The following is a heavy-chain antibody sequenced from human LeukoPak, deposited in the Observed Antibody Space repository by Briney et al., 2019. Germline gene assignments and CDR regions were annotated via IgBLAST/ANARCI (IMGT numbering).Heavy chain of an antibody. CDR3: ARDRPYYDSSGPIDY. V-gene: IGHV3-30-3*01. CDR1: GFTFSSYA. CDR2: ISYDGSNK. D-gene: IGHD3-22*01. J-gene: IGHJ4*02. Sequence: GGSLRLSCAASGFTFSSYAMHWVRQAPGKGLEWVAVISYDGSNKYYADSVKGRFTISRDNSKNTLYLQMNSLRAEDTAVYYCARDRPYYDSSGPIDYWGQGTLATVSS.